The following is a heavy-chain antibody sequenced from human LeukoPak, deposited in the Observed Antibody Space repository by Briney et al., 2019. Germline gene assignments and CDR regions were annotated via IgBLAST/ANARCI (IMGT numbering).Heavy chain of an antibody. J-gene: IGHJ4*02. CDR3: ARDRGAAAGN. Sequence: GGSLRLSCAASGFNVGNNYMSWVRQAPGKGLEWVSVIYRGGSTYYADSVKGRFIMSRDNSKNTVYLQMDSLRAEDTAVYYCARDRGAAAGNWGQGTLVTVSS. D-gene: IGHD6-13*01. V-gene: IGHV3-53*01. CDR1: GFNVGNNY. CDR2: IYRGGST.